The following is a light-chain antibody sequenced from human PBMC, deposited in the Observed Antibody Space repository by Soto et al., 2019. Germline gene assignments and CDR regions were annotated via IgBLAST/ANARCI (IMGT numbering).Light chain of an antibody. Sequence: EMVMTQSPATLSVSPGERVTLSCRASESVHRNLAWYQQKPGQGPSLLIYYASTRATGVPDRFTGSGSGTEFTLTISGLQSEDFEVYHCQHYSNWPPTFGPRTKVEIK. CDR2: YAS. V-gene: IGKV3-15*01. J-gene: IGKJ3*01. CDR3: QHYSNWPPT. CDR1: ESVHRN.